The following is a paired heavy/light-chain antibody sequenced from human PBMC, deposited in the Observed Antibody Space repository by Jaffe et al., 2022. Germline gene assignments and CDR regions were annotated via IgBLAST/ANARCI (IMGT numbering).Heavy chain of an antibody. J-gene: IGHJ4*02. CDR2: ISAYNGNT. CDR1: GYTFTSYG. Sequence: QVQLVQSGAEVKKPGASVKVSCKASGYTFTSYGISWVRQAPGQGLEWMGWISAYNGNTNYAQKLQGRVTMTTDTSTSTAYMELRSLRSDDTAVYYCARARSYDILTGYPIMFDYWGQGTLVTVSS. D-gene: IGHD3-9*01. V-gene: IGHV1-18*01. CDR3: ARARSYDILTGYPIMFDY.
Light chain of an antibody. V-gene: IGKV2D-29*01. CDR3: MQSIQLPPT. CDR2: EVS. Sequence: DIVMTQTPLSLSVTPGQPASISCKSSQSLLHSDGKTYLYWYLQKPGQPPQLLIYEVSNRFSGVPDRFSGSGSGTDFTLKISRVEAEDVGVYYCMQSIQLPPTFGQGTKLEIK. J-gene: IGKJ2*01. CDR1: QSLLHSDGKTY.